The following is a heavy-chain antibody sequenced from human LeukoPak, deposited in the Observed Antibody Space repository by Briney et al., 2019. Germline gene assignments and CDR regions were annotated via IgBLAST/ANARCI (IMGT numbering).Heavy chain of an antibody. D-gene: IGHD6-13*01. CDR1: GGSISSYY. V-gene: IGHV4-4*07. Sequence: PSETLSLTCTVSGGSISSYYWSWIRQPAGKGLEWIGRIYTSGSTNYNPSLKSRVTMSVDTSKNQFSLKRSSVTTADTAVYYCARVRIAAAGTGYTYNWFDPWGQGTLVTVSS. CDR2: IYTSGST. CDR3: ARVRIAAAGTGYTYNWFDP. J-gene: IGHJ5*02.